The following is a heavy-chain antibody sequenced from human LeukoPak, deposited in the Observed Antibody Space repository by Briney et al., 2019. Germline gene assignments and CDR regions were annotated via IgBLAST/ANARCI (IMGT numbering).Heavy chain of an antibody. V-gene: IGHV3-7*01. J-gene: IGHJ4*02. D-gene: IGHD3-10*01. Sequence: GGSLRLSCTASGFTFSTYWMSWVRQAPGKGLEWVANTREDGSERYYVDSVKGRFTISRDNAKNSLYLQMNSLRAEDTAVYYCARELAGHYYGSGSSFDYWGQGTLVTVSS. CDR1: GFTFSTYW. CDR2: TREDGSER. CDR3: ARELAGHYYGSGSSFDY.